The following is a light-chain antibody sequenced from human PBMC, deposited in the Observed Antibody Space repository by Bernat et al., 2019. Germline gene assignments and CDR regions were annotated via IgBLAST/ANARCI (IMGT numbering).Light chain of an antibody. CDR2: GAS. Sequence: ESVLTQSPATLSLSPGDRATLSCRASQSVSSYVAWYQQKPGQRPRLLIYGASNRATGIPARFSGSWSGTDFTLTISSLEPEDFAVYYCPRRSDSPPGMYTFGQGTKLDIK. CDR3: PRRSDSPPGMYT. V-gene: IGKV3-11*01. J-gene: IGKJ2*01. CDR1: QSVSSY.